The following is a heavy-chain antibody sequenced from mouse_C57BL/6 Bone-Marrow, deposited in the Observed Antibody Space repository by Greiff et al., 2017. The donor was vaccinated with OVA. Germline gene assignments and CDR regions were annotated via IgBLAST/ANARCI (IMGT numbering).Heavy chain of an antibody. CDR1: GYAFTNYL. V-gene: IGHV1-54*01. CDR3: ARGGSNYEGAWFAY. J-gene: IGHJ3*01. CDR2: INPGSGGT. D-gene: IGHD2-5*01. Sequence: VHLVESGAELVRPGTSVKVSCKASGYAFTNYLIEWVKQRPGQGLEWIGVINPGSGGTNYNEKFKGKATLTADKSSSTAYMQLSSLTSEDSAVYFCARGGSNYEGAWFAYWGQGTLVTVSA.